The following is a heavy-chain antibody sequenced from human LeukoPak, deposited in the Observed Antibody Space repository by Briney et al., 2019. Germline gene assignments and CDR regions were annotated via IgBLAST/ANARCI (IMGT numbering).Heavy chain of an antibody. V-gene: IGHV4-31*03. D-gene: IGHD4-17*01. J-gene: IGHJ4*02. CDR3: ARSAQTVTTFPLDY. CDR2: IYYSGST. CDR1: GGSVSSGGYY. Sequence: PSETLSLTCTVSGGSVSSGGYYWSWIRQHPGQGLEWIGYIYYSGSTYYNPSLQSRVTISVDTSKNQFSLKLSSVTAADTAVYYCARSAQTVTTFPLDYWGQGTSVTVSS.